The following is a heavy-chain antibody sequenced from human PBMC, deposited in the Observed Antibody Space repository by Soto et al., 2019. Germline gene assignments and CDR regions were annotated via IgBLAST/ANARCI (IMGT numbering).Heavy chain of an antibody. J-gene: IGHJ4*02. CDR3: ARDRSSTVDFDY. D-gene: IGHD4-17*01. V-gene: IGHV3-21*01. CDR2: ISSSSSYI. Sequence: GGSLRLSCAASGFTFSSYSMNWVRQAPGKGLEWVSSISSSSSYIYYADSVKGRFTISRDNAKNSLYLQMNSLRAEDTAVYYGARDRSSTVDFDYWGQGTLVTVSS. CDR1: GFTFSSYS.